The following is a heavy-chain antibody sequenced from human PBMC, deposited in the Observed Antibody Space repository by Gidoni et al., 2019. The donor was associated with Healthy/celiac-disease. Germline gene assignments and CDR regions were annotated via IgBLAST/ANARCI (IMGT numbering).Heavy chain of an antibody. V-gene: IGHV3-30*01. Sequence: QVQLVESGGGVVQPGRSLRLSCAASGFTFSSYAMHWVRQAPGKGLEWVAVISYDGSNKYYADSVKGRFTISRDNSKNTLYLQMNSLRAEDTAVYYCVMIVVPKRAFDIWGQGTMVTVSS. CDR2: ISYDGSNK. CDR3: VMIVVPKRAFDI. CDR1: GFTFSSYA. J-gene: IGHJ3*02. D-gene: IGHD3-22*01.